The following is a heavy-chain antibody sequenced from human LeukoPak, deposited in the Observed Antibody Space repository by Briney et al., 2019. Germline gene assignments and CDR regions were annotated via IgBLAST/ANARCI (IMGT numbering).Heavy chain of an antibody. V-gene: IGHV3-21*01. Sequence: NPGGSLRLSCAASGFTFSSYSMNWVRQAPGKGLEWVSSISSSSSYIYYADSVKGRFTISRDNAKNSLYLQMNSLRAEDTAVYYCARDWDSSGWYEAYDYWGQGTLVTVAS. CDR2: ISSSSSYI. J-gene: IGHJ4*02. CDR1: GFTFSSYS. CDR3: ARDWDSSGWYEAYDY. D-gene: IGHD6-19*01.